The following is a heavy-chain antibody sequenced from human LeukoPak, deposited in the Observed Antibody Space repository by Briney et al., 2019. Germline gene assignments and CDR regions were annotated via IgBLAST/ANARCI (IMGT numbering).Heavy chain of an antibody. CDR3: AALGAYWNDVFDL. CDR1: GYTFTGYY. D-gene: IGHD1-1*01. V-gene: IGHV1-2*02. CDR2: INPNSGGT. Sequence: GASVKVSCKASGYTFTGYYMHWVRQAPGQGLEWMGWINPNSGGTNYAQKFQGRVTMTRDMSTSTAYMELSSLRSEDTAVYYCAALGAYWNDVFDLWGRGTLVTVSS. J-gene: IGHJ2*01.